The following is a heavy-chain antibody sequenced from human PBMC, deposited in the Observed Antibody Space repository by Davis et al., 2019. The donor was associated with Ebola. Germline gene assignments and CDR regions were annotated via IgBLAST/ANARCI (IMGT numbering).Heavy chain of an antibody. D-gene: IGHD3-22*01. J-gene: IGHJ3*02. V-gene: IGHV4-61*01. CDR1: GCSISSSTYY. CDR2: IYYSRTT. CDR3: AGVGYYYVSSGYHTGAFDI. Sequence: SETLSLTCTASGCSISSSTYYWSCIRQPPGKGLEWTGYIYYSRTTNYNPSLKSRVTTSVNTSKNQFSLKLNSVTAADTAVYYCAGVGYYYVSSGYHTGAFDIWGQGTMVTVSS.